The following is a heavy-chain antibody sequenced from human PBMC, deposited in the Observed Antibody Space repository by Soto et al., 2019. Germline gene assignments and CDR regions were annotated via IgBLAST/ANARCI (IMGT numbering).Heavy chain of an antibody. CDR3: ARRHQAPISSGSGINHPVDP. CDR1: GSTFTSYA. CDR2: INAGNGNT. Sequence: ASVTVSCKASGSTFTSYAMHWVRQAPGQRLEWMGWINAGNGNTKYSQKFQGRVTITRDTSASTAYMELSSLSSEDTAVYYCARRHQAPISSGSGINHPVDPWGQGTLVTVSS. V-gene: IGHV1-3*01. D-gene: IGHD3-10*01. J-gene: IGHJ5*02.